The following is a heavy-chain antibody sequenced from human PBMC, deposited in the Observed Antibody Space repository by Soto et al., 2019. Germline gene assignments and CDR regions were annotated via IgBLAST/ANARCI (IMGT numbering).Heavy chain of an antibody. D-gene: IGHD3-9*01. CDR2: ISARGGSS. CDR3: ARGLRDFDWRLPFGY. J-gene: IGHJ4*02. V-gene: IGHV3-23*01. Sequence: EVQLLESGGGLVQPGGSLRLACAASGFSFNSYAMVWVRQAPGKGLEWVSVISARGGSSYFADSVKGRFTISRDDFKNTMFLQMGSLRVEDTAVYYCARGLRDFDWRLPFGYWGQGTLVTVSS. CDR1: GFSFNSYA.